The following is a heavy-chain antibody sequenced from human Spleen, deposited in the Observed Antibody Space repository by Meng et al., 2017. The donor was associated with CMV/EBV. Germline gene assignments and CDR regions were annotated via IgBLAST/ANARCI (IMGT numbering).Heavy chain of an antibody. CDR2: ISFDAHSK. CDR3: ARMYYYGSGSYYESNFDY. Sequence: GGSLRLSCAASGFTFSNYAMHWVHQAPGKGLEWVAVISFDAHSKYYADSVKGRFTISRDNAKNSLFLQMNSLRAEDTAVYYCARMYYYGSGSYYESNFDYWGQGTLVTVSS. J-gene: IGHJ4*02. CDR1: GFTFSNYA. V-gene: IGHV3-30-3*01. D-gene: IGHD3-10*01.